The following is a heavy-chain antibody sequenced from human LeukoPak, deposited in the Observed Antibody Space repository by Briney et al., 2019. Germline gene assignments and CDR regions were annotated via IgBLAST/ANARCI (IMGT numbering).Heavy chain of an antibody. Sequence: ETLSLTCTVSGGSIGRDYGSWIRQPPGKELEWIGYISSGGSTNYNPSLKSRVTISIDTSKNQFSLKLTSATAADTAVYYCARGDDYKSTLFDYWGQGSLATVSS. CDR1: GGSIGRDY. CDR2: ISSGGST. D-gene: IGHD5-12*01. CDR3: ARGDDYKSTLFDY. J-gene: IGHJ4*02. V-gene: IGHV4-59*01.